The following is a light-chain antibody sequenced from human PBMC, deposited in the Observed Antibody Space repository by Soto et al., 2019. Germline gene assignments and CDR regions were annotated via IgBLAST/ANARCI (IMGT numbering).Light chain of an antibody. CDR3: QQVISYPPG. CDR2: ATS. Sequence: DIQLTQSPSFLSASVGDRVTITCRASQGISTFLASYQQRPEKAPKILIYATSTLQSGVPSRFSGSGSVTECTLTISSLQPEDFATHCCQQVISYPPGFGPGTKVDIK. V-gene: IGKV1-9*01. CDR1: QGISTF. J-gene: IGKJ3*01.